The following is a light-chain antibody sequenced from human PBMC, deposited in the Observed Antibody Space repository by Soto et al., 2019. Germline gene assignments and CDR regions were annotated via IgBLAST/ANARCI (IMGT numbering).Light chain of an antibody. V-gene: IGKV3-20*01. Sequence: EIVLTQSPGTLSLSPGERATLSCRASQSISSSYLAWYQQKPGQAPRLLIYGISSRATGIPDRFSGSGSGTDFTLTISRLEPEDFAVYYGQQYGSSLLTFGGGTKVEI. CDR2: GIS. J-gene: IGKJ4*01. CDR3: QQYGSSLLT. CDR1: QSISSSY.